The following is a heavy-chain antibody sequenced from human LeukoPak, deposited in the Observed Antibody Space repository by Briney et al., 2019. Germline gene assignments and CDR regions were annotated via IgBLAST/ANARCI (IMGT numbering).Heavy chain of an antibody. Sequence: GESQKISCKGSGYSFTNYWIGWVRQMPGKGLEWMGIIYPGDSDTRYSPSFQGQVTISADKSISTAYLQWNSLKASDTAMYFCARVSGSYYRMFDYWGQGTLVTVSS. CDR1: GYSFTNYW. D-gene: IGHD3-10*01. V-gene: IGHV5-51*01. CDR2: IYPGDSDT. J-gene: IGHJ4*02. CDR3: ARVSGSYYRMFDY.